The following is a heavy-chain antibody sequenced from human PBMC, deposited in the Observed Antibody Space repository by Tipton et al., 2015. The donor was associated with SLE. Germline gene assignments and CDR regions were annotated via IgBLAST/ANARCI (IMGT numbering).Heavy chain of an antibody. V-gene: IGHV4-61*02. CDR1: GGSISSGSYY. Sequence: TLSLTCTVSGGSISSGSYYWSWIRQPAGKGLEWIGRIYTSGSTNYNPPHKSRVTISVDTPKNQFSLKLSSVTAADTAVYYCARGNWGWGQGTLVTVSS. CDR2: IYTSGST. CDR3: ARGNWG. J-gene: IGHJ4*02. D-gene: IGHD7-27*01.